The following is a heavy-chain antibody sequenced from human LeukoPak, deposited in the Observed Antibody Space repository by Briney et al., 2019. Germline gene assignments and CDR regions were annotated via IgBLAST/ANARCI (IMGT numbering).Heavy chain of an antibody. D-gene: IGHD2-21*02. J-gene: IGHJ4*02. Sequence: PGGSLRLSCAASGFTFDDYAMHWVRQAPGKGLEWVSGISWNSGSIDYADSVKGRFTISRDNAKNSLYLQMNSLRPEDMALYYCARSSDPVVVTATLDYWGQGTLVTVSS. V-gene: IGHV3-9*03. CDR1: GFTFDDYA. CDR3: ARSSDPVVVTATLDY. CDR2: ISWNSGSI.